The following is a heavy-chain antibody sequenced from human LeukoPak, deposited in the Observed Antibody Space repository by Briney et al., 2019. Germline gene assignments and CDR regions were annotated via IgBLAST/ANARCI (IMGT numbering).Heavy chain of an antibody. J-gene: IGHJ4*02. CDR2: VSGSGDRT. Sequence: PGGSLRLSCAASGFALSSHWMTWVRQAPGKGLEWISAVSGSGDRTYYAGSVKGRFTISRDNSKNIAYLRMNSLRAEDTAVYFCANSRGYGSGNLWGQGTLVTVSS. V-gene: IGHV3-23*01. CDR3: ANSRGYGSGNL. D-gene: IGHD3-10*01. CDR1: GFALSSHW.